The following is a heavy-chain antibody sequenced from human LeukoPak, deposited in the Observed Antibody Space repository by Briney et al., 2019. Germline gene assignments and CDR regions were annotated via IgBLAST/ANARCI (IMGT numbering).Heavy chain of an antibody. D-gene: IGHD6-13*01. J-gene: IGHJ4*02. CDR2: IYYSGST. CDR1: GGSISSYY. CDR3: ARGQLYSSSWYYFDY. V-gene: IGHV4-59*12. Sequence: PSETLSLTCTVSGGSISSYYWSWIRQPPGKGLEWIGYIYYSGSTNYNPSLKSRVTISVDTSKNQFSLKLSSVTAADTAVYYCARGQLYSSSWYYFDYWGQGTLVTVSS.